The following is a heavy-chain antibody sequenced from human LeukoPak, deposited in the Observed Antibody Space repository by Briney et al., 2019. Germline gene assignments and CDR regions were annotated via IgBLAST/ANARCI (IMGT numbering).Heavy chain of an antibody. CDR2: ISWNSGSI. D-gene: IGHD3-10*01. CDR3: ARGLGGVDY. CDR1: GFTFDDYA. Sequence: GGSLRLSCAASGFTFDDYAMHWVRQAPGKGLEWVSGISWNSGSIGYADSVKGRFTISRDNAKNSLYLQMNSLRAKDTAVYYCARGLGGVDYWGQGTLVTVSS. V-gene: IGHV3-9*01. J-gene: IGHJ4*02.